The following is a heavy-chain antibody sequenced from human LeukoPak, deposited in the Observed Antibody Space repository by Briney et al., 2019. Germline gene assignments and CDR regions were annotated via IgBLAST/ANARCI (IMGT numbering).Heavy chain of an antibody. V-gene: IGHV3-74*01. J-gene: IGHJ3*02. CDR2: INRDGSST. Sequence: AGGSLRLSCAASGFTFSNYWMHWVRQAPGKGLVWVSRINRDGSSTGYADSVKGRFTISRGNAKNTLYLQMNSLRAEDTAVYYCVRDYQSGFDMWGQETMVTVSS. CDR1: GFTFSNYW. D-gene: IGHD3-16*02. CDR3: VRDYQSGFDM.